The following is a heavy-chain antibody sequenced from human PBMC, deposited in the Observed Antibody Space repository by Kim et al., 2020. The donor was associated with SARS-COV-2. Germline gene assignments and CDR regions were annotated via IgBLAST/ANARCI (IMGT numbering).Heavy chain of an antibody. D-gene: IGHD2-21*02. Sequence: SETLSLTCTVSGYSISSGYYWGWIRQPPGKGLEWIGSIYHSGSTYYNPSLKSRVTISVDTSKNQFSLKLSSVTAADTAVYYCAIGSLVTANVFDYWGQGTLVTVSS. CDR2: IYHSGST. CDR1: GYSISSGYY. CDR3: AIGSLVTANVFDY. J-gene: IGHJ4*02. V-gene: IGHV4-38-2*02.